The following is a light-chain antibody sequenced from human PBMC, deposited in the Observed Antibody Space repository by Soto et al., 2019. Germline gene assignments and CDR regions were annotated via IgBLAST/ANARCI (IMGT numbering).Light chain of an antibody. V-gene: IGKV3-20*01. Sequence: EIVLTQSPGTLSLSPGERATLSCGASQRVTSNYLAWYQQKPGQAPRLLIFGASTRATGIPDRFSGSGSGTDFTLTISSLQSEDFAIYFCQQYNNWPRTFGHGTKVDIK. CDR1: QRVTSNY. CDR2: GAS. J-gene: IGKJ1*01. CDR3: QQYNNWPRT.